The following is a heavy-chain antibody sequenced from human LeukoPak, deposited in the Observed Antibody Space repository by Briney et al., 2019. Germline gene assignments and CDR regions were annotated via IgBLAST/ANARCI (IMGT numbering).Heavy chain of an antibody. Sequence: SETLSLTCAVYGGSFSGYYWTWIRQPAGKGLEWIGRFYTSGSTNYNPSLKSRVTMSVDTSKNQFSLKLSSVTAADTAVYYCARGRDYDSSGYYLDYWGQGTLVTVSS. CDR2: FYTSGST. CDR3: ARGRDYDSSGYYLDY. V-gene: IGHV4-59*10. CDR1: GGSFSGYY. J-gene: IGHJ4*02. D-gene: IGHD3-22*01.